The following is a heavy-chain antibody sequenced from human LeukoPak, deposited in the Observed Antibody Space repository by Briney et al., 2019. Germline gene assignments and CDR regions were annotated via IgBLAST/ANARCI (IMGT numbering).Heavy chain of an antibody. D-gene: IGHD1-20*01. CDR3: ARAIPGDGMDV. CDR1: AFTFSSYE. Sequence: SGGSLRLSCAASAFTFSSYEMNWVRQAPGKGLEWVSYISSSGSTIYYADSVKGRFTMSRDNAKNSLYLQMNSVRAEDTAVYYCARAIPGDGMDVWGQGTTVTVSS. J-gene: IGHJ6*02. V-gene: IGHV3-48*03. CDR2: ISSSGSTI.